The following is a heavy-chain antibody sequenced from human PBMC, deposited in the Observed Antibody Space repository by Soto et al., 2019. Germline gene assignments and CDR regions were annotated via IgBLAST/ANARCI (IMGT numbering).Heavy chain of an antibody. Sequence: KPSETLSLTCTVPGGSVSSGSYYWSWIRQPPGKGLEWIGYMYNSGSTNYNPSLKSRVIISVDTSKNQFSLKLSSVTAADTAVYYCARVSSGWYYFDYWGQGTLVTVSS. CDR3: ARVSSGWYYFDY. J-gene: IGHJ4*02. CDR2: MYNSGST. V-gene: IGHV4-61*01. CDR1: GGSVSSGSYY. D-gene: IGHD6-19*01.